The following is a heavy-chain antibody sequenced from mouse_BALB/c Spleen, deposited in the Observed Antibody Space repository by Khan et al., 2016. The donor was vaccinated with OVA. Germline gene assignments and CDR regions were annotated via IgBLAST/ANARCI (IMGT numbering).Heavy chain of an antibody. Sequence: VQLKESGPDLVKPGASVKISCKASGYSFTLYYMSWVKQSHGKSLEWIGRVNPNTDNINYNQEFKGMAILTVDKSSNTAYLELRSLTSEDAAVYCCAGGYDFFASWGQGTLVTGSA. D-gene: IGHD2-14*01. CDR1: GYSFTLYY. V-gene: IGHV1-18*01. CDR3: AGGYDFFAS. J-gene: IGHJ3*01. CDR2: VNPNTDNI.